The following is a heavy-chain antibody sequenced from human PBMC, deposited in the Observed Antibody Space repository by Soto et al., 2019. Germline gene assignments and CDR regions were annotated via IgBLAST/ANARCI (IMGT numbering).Heavy chain of an antibody. CDR1: GFSFSDYE. CDR3: TRGAGFFYGVDV. Sequence: LRLSCAASGFSFSDYEMNWVRRAPGKGLEWIAHISFSGSTIYYADSVKGRFSISRDNSKNFLYLQMSGLRADDSAVYYCTRGAGFFYGVDVWGLGTTVTVSS. V-gene: IGHV3-48*03. CDR2: ISFSGSTI. D-gene: IGHD3-10*01. J-gene: IGHJ6*02.